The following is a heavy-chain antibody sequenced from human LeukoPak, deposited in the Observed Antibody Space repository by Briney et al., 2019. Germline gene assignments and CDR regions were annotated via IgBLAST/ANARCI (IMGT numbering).Heavy chain of an antibody. D-gene: IGHD4-23*01. CDR1: GFTFSSYA. V-gene: IGHV3-7*01. J-gene: IGHJ5*02. CDR2: IKQDGSEK. CDR3: ASPNYGGNSVP. Sequence: GGSLRLSCAASGFTFSSYAMSWVRQAPGKGLEWVANIKQDGSEKYYVDSVKGRFTISRDNAKNSLYLQMNSLRAEDTAVYYCASPNYGGNSVPWGQGTLVTVSS.